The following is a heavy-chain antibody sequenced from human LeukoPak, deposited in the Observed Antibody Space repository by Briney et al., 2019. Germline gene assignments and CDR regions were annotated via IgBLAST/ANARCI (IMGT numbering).Heavy chain of an antibody. Sequence: PGGSLRLSCAASGFTFSSYSMNWVRQAPGKGLEWVSSISGSSSYIYYADSVKGRFTISRDNAKNSLYLQMNSLRAEDTAVYYCARDPHTYDSSGYYLGADYWGQGTLVTVSS. CDR2: ISGSSSYI. D-gene: IGHD3-22*01. J-gene: IGHJ4*02. CDR1: GFTFSSYS. V-gene: IGHV3-21*01. CDR3: ARDPHTYDSSGYYLGADY.